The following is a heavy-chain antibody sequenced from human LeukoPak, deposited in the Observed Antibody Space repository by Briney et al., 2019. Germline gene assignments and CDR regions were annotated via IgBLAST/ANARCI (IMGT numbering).Heavy chain of an antibody. D-gene: IGHD3-10*01. Sequence: PSETLSLTCTVSGDSVASGGYYWNWIRQPPGKGREWIGYIYYSVSTNYNLSLKSRVTISVDTFENQFSLKLTSMTAADTAVYYCARGGRGRNWFDPWGQGILVTVSS. V-gene: IGHV4-61*08. CDR2: IYYSVST. CDR3: ARGGRGRNWFDP. J-gene: IGHJ5*02. CDR1: GDSVASGGYY.